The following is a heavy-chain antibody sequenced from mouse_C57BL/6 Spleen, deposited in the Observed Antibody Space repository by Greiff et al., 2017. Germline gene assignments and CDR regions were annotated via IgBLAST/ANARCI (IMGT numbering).Heavy chain of an antibody. Sequence: VKLMESGAELARPGASVKLSCKASGYTFTSYGISWVKQRTGQGLEWIGEIYPRSGNTYYNEKFKGKATLTADKSSSTAYMELRSLTSEDSAVYFCARGYDGYPYAMDYWGQGTSVTVSS. J-gene: IGHJ4*01. CDR3: ARGYDGYPYAMDY. CDR1: GYTFTSYG. CDR2: IYPRSGNT. D-gene: IGHD2-3*01. V-gene: IGHV1-81*01.